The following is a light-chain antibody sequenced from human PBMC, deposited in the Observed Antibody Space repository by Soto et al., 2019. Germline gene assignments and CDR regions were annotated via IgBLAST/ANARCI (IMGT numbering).Light chain of an antibody. CDR2: EVS. Sequence: QSALTQPPSVSGSPGQSVTISCTGTSSDVGSYDRVSWYQQSPGTTPKLMIYEVSNRPSGVPARFSGSKSGNTASLTISGLQAEDEADYYCSSYTRYSARVVFGGGTKLTVL. CDR3: SSYTRYSARVV. J-gene: IGLJ2*01. V-gene: IGLV2-18*02. CDR1: SSDVGSYDR.